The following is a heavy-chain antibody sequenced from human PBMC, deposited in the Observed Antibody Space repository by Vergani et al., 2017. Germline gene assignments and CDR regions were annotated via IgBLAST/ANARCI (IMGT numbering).Heavy chain of an antibody. CDR1: DSSIMTNPY. Sequence: QVQLQESGPGLVKPSETLTLTCDVSDSSIMTNPYWGWFRQSPGKGLEWIGCIHHSGDTHYNSSLKSRVSISIVSRSKFSLSLTSVTAADTAIYDCARHRGSGGCFPASYFYGMDVWGQGTTVTVSS. D-gene: IGHD3-10*01. CDR2: IHHSGDT. V-gene: IGHV4-38-2*01. CDR3: ARHRGSGGCFPASYFYGMDV. J-gene: IGHJ6*02.